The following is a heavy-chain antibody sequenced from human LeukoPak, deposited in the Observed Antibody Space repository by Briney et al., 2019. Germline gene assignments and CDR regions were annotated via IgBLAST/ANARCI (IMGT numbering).Heavy chain of an antibody. Sequence: ASVKVSCKASGGTFSSYAISWARQAPGQGLEWMGIINPSGGSTSYAQKFQGRVTMTRDTSTSTVYMELSSLRSEDTAVYYCARALLRNAFDIWGQGTMVTVSS. J-gene: IGHJ3*02. D-gene: IGHD1-26*01. CDR3: ARALLRNAFDI. V-gene: IGHV1-46*01. CDR2: INPSGGST. CDR1: GGTFSSYA.